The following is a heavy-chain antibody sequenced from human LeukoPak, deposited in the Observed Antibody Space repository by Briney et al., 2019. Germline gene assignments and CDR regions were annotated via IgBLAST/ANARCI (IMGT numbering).Heavy chain of an antibody. CDR3: ARLWIVATWFDA. Sequence: SETLSLTCTVSNGSMTSDSYYWAWVRQPPGKGLAWIGTIFYSGKTYYSASLKRRVTVSLDTSKKNFSLRLSSVTAADTAVYYCARLWIVATWFDAWGQGALVTVSS. V-gene: IGHV4-39*02. CDR1: NGSMTSDSYY. D-gene: IGHD2-2*03. J-gene: IGHJ5*02. CDR2: IFYSGKT.